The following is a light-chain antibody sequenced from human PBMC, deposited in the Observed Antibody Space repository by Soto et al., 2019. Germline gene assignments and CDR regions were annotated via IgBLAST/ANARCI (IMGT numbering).Light chain of an antibody. CDR3: QQYYSDYT. CDR1: QSISTS. Sequence: DIQMTQSPSTLSASVGDRVTITCRASQSISTSLAWYQQKPGKAPKFLIYDASSLESGVPSRFSGSGSGTEFTLTISRLQPDDFASYYCQQYYSDYTFGQGTKLEI. CDR2: DAS. V-gene: IGKV1-5*01. J-gene: IGKJ2*01.